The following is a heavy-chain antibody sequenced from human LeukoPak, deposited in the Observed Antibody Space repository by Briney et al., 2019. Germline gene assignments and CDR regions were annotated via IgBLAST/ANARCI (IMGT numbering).Heavy chain of an antibody. D-gene: IGHD1-26*01. CDR3: AKNGQSGFSFDP. CDR1: GGSISNRNYY. V-gene: IGHV4-39*07. J-gene: IGHJ5*02. CDR2: IYYSGSS. Sequence: SETLSLTCTVSGGSISNRNYYWGWIRQPPGKGLEWIGSIYYSGSSYYNPSLRSRVTISVDASKNQFSLKLRSVTAADTAVYYCAKNGQSGFSFDPWGQGTLVTVSS.